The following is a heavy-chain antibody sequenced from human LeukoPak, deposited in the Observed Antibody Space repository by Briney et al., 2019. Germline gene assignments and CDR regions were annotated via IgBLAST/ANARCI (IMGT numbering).Heavy chain of an antibody. Sequence: ASVKVSCKASGYTFTSYDINWVRQATGQGLEWMGWMNPNSGNTGYAQKFQGSVTITRNTSISTAYMELSSLRSEDTAVYYCARGRITIFGFDPWGQGTLVTVSS. D-gene: IGHD3-3*01. CDR1: GYTFTSYD. CDR2: MNPNSGNT. V-gene: IGHV1-8*03. CDR3: ARGRITIFGFDP. J-gene: IGHJ5*02.